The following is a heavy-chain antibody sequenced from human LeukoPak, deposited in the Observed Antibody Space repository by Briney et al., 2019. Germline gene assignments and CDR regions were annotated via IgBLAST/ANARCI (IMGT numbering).Heavy chain of an antibody. Sequence: SETLSLTCTVSGGSISSYYWSWVRQPAGKGLEWIGRIYASGNTNYNPSLKGRVTMTVDTSKNQSSLNLSSVTAADTAVYYCARGRGSSWYYFDSWGQGTLDTVSS. D-gene: IGHD6-13*01. V-gene: IGHV4-4*07. J-gene: IGHJ4*02. CDR3: ARGRGSSWYYFDS. CDR1: GGSISSYY. CDR2: IYASGNT.